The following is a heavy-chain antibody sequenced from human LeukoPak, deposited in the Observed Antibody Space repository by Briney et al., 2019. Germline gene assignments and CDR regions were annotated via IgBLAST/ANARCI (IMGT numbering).Heavy chain of an antibody. J-gene: IGHJ3*02. CDR1: GYTFTSYY. CDR3: ASKGREYSSSLAFDI. CDR2: INPSGGST. D-gene: IGHD6-6*01. V-gene: IGHV1-46*01. Sequence: ASVKVSCKASGYTFTSYYMHWVRQATGQGLEWMGIINPSGGSTSYAQKFQGRVTMTRDTSTSTVYMELSSLRSEDTAVYYCASKGREYSSSLAFDIWGQGTMVTVSS.